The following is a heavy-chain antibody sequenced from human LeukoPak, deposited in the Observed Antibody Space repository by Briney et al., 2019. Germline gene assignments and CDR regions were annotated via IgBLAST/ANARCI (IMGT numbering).Heavy chain of an antibody. CDR2: IYTSGST. CDR1: GGSFSGYY. CDR3: ARVSYQEGVDY. V-gene: IGHV4-59*10. D-gene: IGHD2-2*01. Sequence: PSETLSLTCAVYGGSFSGYYWSWIRQPAGKGLEWIGRIYTSGSTNYNPSLKSRVTISVDTSKNQFSLKLNFVTAADTAVYYCARVSYQEGVDYWGQGILVTVSS. J-gene: IGHJ4*02.